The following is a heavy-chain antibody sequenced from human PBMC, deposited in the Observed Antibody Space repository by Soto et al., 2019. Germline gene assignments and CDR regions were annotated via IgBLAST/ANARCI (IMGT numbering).Heavy chain of an antibody. CDR3: ARGEWLPRLHI. D-gene: IGHD6-19*01. CDR2: INHSGST. V-gene: IGHV4-34*02. CDR1: EGPFTGYF. Sequence: QVQLQQWGAGLLKSSESLSLTCAVREGPFTGYFWTWFRQPPGEGLEWVGEINHSGSTTYNPSLKSRATMSIDTSASEFALTLSAVTAAATAIYYCARGEWLPRLHICGQGTLVTVSS. J-gene: IGHJ1*01.